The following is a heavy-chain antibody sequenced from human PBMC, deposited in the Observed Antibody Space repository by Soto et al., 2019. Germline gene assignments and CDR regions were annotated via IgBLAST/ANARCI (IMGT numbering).Heavy chain of an antibody. Sequence: GGSLRLSCAASGFTFSSYAMHWVRQAPGKGLEWVAVISYDGSNKYYADSVKGRFTISRDNSKNTLYLQMNSLRAEDTAVYYCARDHRIQLWSSIIWGQGTLVTVSS. D-gene: IGHD5-18*01. CDR2: ISYDGSNK. V-gene: IGHV3-30-3*01. CDR3: ARDHRIQLWSSII. J-gene: IGHJ4*02. CDR1: GFTFSSYA.